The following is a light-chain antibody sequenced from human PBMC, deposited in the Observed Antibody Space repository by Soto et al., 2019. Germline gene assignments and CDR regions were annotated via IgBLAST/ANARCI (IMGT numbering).Light chain of an antibody. CDR1: QSFNSIY. J-gene: IGKJ5*01. Sequence: EIVLTQSPGTLSLSPGERATLSCRASQSFNSIYLAWYQQKPGQAPRLLIYGASSRATGIPDRFSGSGSGTDFTLTISSLEPEDFAVYYCHHRGNGITFGQGTRLEIK. CDR2: GAS. V-gene: IGKV3D-20*02. CDR3: HHRGNGIT.